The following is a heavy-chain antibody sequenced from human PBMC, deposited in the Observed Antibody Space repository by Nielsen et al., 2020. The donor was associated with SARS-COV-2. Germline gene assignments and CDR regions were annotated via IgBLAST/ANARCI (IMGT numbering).Heavy chain of an antibody. J-gene: IGHJ4*02. CDR2: INPNSGGT. Sequence: ASVKVSCKASGYTFTDYYMHWVRQAPGQGLEWMGWINPNSGGTNYAQKLQGRVTMTTDTSTSTAYMELRSLRSDDTAVYYCARERVYSSRGFDYWGQGTLVTVSS. D-gene: IGHD6-13*01. CDR1: GYTFTDYY. V-gene: IGHV1-2*02. CDR3: ARERVYSSRGFDY.